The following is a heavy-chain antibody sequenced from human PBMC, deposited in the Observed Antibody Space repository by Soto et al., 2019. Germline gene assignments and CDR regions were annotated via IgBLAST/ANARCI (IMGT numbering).Heavy chain of an antibody. D-gene: IGHD6-13*01. V-gene: IGHV4-31*03. J-gene: IGHJ6*02. CDR1: GGSISSGGYY. CDR3: ARDRVAAAGIAHYYYGMDV. CDR2: IYYSGST. Sequence: SETLSLTCTVSGGSISSGGYYWSWIRQHPGKGLEWIGYIYYSGSTYYNPSLKSRVTISVDTSKNQFSLKLSSVTAADTAVYYCARDRVAAAGIAHYYYGMDVWGQGTTVTVSS.